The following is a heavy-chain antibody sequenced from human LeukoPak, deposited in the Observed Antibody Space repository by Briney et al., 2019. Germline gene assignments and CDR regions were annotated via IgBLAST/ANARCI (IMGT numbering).Heavy chain of an antibody. CDR3: AKGSRQGLYGDYVDY. Sequence: PGGSLRLSCVASGFTFSSYAMTWVRQSPGKGLQWVSAISGSSGATYYADSVKGRFTISRDNSKKILYLQMNSLRAEDTAVYYCAKGSRQGLYGDYVDYWGQGTLVTVSS. D-gene: IGHD4-17*01. V-gene: IGHV3-23*01. CDR2: ISGSSGAT. CDR1: GFTFSSYA. J-gene: IGHJ4*02.